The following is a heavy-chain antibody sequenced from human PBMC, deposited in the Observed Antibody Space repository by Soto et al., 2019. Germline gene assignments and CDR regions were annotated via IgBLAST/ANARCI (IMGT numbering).Heavy chain of an antibody. CDR1: GGTFSSYR. D-gene: IGHD6-13*01. V-gene: IGHV1-69*01. Sequence: QIQLVQSGAEVEKPGSSVKVSCKASGGTFSSYRINWVRQTPGQGLEWVGGIVPIYRTADYAQNFQGRVTITADESARTAYMELRSLTSQDTAVYYCVRDSGAKLSSSWGQGTLVTVSS. CDR3: VRDSGAKLSSS. J-gene: IGHJ4*02. CDR2: IVPIYRTA.